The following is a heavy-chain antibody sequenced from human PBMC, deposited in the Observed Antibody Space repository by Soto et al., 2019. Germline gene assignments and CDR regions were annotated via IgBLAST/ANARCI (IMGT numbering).Heavy chain of an antibody. CDR2: IYWDDDK. V-gene: IGHV2-5*02. CDR1: GFSFSTSGVG. CDR3: VHSYEDNCSYEYYFYY. D-gene: IGHD1-1*01. Sequence: QITLKESGPTLVKPTQTLTLTCTFSGFSFSTSGVGVAWIRQPPGKALEYIALIYWDDDKRYSPSLKSRLTITKDTSKNQVVLTITNMDPVDTATYYCVHSYEDNCSYEYYFYYWGQGTLVTVSS. J-gene: IGHJ4*02.